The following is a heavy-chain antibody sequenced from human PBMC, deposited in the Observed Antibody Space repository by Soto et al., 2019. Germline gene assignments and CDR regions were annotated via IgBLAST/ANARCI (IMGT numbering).Heavy chain of an antibody. D-gene: IGHD4-17*01. V-gene: IGHV4-59*08. J-gene: IGHJ4*02. CDR1: GVSISSYY. CDR3: ARRYGDCFDY. Sequence: SETLSLTCTVSGVSISSYYWSWIRQPPGKGLEWIGYIYYSGSTNYNPSLKSRVTISVDMSKNQFSLKLSSVTAADTAVYYCARRYGDCFDYWGQGTLVTVSS. CDR2: IYYSGST.